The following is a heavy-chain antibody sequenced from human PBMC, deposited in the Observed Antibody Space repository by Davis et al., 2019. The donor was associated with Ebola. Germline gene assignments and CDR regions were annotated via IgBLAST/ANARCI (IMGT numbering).Heavy chain of an antibody. CDR2: INHSGNT. CDR1: SASFSGYY. J-gene: IGHJ4*02. V-gene: IGHV4-34*01. D-gene: IGHD3-16*01. Sequence: MPSETLSLTCAVYSASFSGYYWSSIRQPPGNGLEWIGEINHSGNTNYHPSLNSRVTISVDTSKNQFSLKLRSVTAADTAVYYCARGPSLRNFDYWGQGTLVTVSS. CDR3: ARGPSLRNFDY.